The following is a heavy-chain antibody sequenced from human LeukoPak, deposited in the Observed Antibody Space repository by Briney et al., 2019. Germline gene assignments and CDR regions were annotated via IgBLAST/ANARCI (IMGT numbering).Heavy chain of an antibody. CDR2: ISGGGGSSGGST. CDR1: GFTFSSYS. Sequence: GGSLRLSCAASGFTFSSYSMNWVRQAPGKGLEWVSGISGGGGSSGGSTYYADSVKGRFTISRDNSKNTLYLQMNSLRAEDTAVYYCARTGGGSGYWGQGTLVTVSS. D-gene: IGHD2-15*01. J-gene: IGHJ4*02. V-gene: IGHV3-23*01. CDR3: ARTGGGSGY.